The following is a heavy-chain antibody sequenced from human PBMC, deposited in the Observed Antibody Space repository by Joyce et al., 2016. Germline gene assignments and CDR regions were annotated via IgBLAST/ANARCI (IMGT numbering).Heavy chain of an antibody. Sequence: QGQLVESGGGVVQPGRSLRLSCAAAGFTFSNYGMHWVRQAPVKGLEWVTVISYDGSNKHYGDSVNGRLTISRGKSKNTLYLQMNSLRAEDTAVYYCAGGILTGYFDYWGQGTLVTVSS. J-gene: IGHJ4*02. D-gene: IGHD3-9*01. CDR1: GFTFSNYG. CDR3: AGGILTGYFDY. CDR2: ISYDGSNK. V-gene: IGHV3-30*03.